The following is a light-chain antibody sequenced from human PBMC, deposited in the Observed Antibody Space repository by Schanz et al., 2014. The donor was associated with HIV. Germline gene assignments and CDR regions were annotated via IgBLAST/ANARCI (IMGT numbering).Light chain of an antibody. CDR3: KHYGSSPYT. CDR2: GAS. J-gene: IGKJ2*01. V-gene: IGKV3-20*01. CDR1: QIVNRRF. Sequence: EIVLTQSPGTLSLSPGGRATLSCRATQIVNRRFLAWYQQIPGQAPRLLIYGASSRATGIPDRFSGSGSGTDFTLTISRLEPEDFAVYYGKHYGSSPYTFGQGTKLEIK.